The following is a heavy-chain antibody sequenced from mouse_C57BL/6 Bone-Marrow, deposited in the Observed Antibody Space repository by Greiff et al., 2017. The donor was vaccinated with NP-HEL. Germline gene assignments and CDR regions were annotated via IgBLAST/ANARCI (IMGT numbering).Heavy chain of an antibody. V-gene: IGHV5-17*01. CDR2: ISSGSSTI. CDR1: GFTFSDYG. Sequence: EVMLVEPGGGLVKPGGSLKLSCAASGFTFSDYGMHWVRQAPEKGLEWVAYISSGSSTIYYADTVKGRSTISRDNAKNTLFLQMTSLRSEDTAMYYCARPLLREAIDYWGQGTSVTVSS. J-gene: IGHJ4*01. D-gene: IGHD1-1*01. CDR3: ARPLLREAIDY.